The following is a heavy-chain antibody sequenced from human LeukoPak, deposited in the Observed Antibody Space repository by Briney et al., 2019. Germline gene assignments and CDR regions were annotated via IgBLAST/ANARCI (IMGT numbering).Heavy chain of an antibody. D-gene: IGHD2-21*02. V-gene: IGHV3-9*01. J-gene: IGHJ4*02. CDR2: ISWNSGSI. CDR3: AKDTTRGDPFYYFDY. CDR1: GFTFDDYA. Sequence: GGSLRLSCAASGFTFDDYAMHWVRQAPGKGLEWVSGISWNSGSIGYADSVKGRFTISRDNAKNSLYLQMNSLRAEDTALYYCAKDTTRGDPFYYFDYWGQGTLVTVSS.